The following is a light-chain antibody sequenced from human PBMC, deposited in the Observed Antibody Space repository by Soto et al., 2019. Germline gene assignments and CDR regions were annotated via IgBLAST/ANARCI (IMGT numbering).Light chain of an antibody. J-gene: IGLJ3*02. CDR3: AAWDNSLNGRV. CDR2: SNI. V-gene: IGLV1-47*02. Sequence: QSVLTQPASVSGSPGQSITISCTGTSSNVGSYKLVSWYQQFPGTAPKLLIYSNIQRPSGVPARFSGSKSGTTAYLAISGLRSEDEADYYCAAWDNSLNGRVFGGGTKLTVL. CDR1: SSNVGSYKL.